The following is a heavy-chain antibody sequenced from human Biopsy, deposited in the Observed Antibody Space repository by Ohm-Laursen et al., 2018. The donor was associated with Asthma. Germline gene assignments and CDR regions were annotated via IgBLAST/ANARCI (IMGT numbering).Heavy chain of an antibody. D-gene: IGHD2-21*01. CDR1: GASSITTTNY. Sequence: TPSLTCTVSGASSITTTNYWAWIRQPPGERLEWVGSIYYSGTTIYNWSLKSRLSLSVDTSRNQFSLRLRSVTAADTAVYFCVTHYGLRDWSPSDSWGQVTLVTVSS. CDR3: VTHYGLRDWSPSDS. J-gene: IGHJ4*02. V-gene: IGHV4-39*01. CDR2: IYYSGTT.